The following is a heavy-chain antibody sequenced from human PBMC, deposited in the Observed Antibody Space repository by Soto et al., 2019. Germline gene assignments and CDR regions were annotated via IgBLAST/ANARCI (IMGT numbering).Heavy chain of an antibody. D-gene: IGHD1-26*01. V-gene: IGHV4-4*07. Sequence: SETLSLTCTVSGGSVSDYYWNWIRMTAGKGLEWIGRMQGSGSSNYNPSLKSRATTSLDTSKNQISLRLKSVTAADTGIYYCARWGRRGAQAGMFVIWGQGTLVTVSS. J-gene: IGHJ4*02. CDR3: ARWGRRGAQAGMFVI. CDR1: GGSVSDYY. CDR2: MQGSGSS.